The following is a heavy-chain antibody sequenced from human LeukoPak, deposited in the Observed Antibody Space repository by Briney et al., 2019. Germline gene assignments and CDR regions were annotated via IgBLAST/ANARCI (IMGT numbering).Heavy chain of an antibody. D-gene: IGHD6-13*01. CDR2: IYYSGST. J-gene: IGHJ1*01. CDR1: GGSMSGYF. Sequence: PSETLSLTCTVSGGSMSGYFWSWIRQPPGKGLEWIGYIYYSGSTNYNPSLKSRVTISVDTSKNQFFLKLSSVTAADTAVYYCARSITSSWYGDFQHWGQGTLVTVSS. V-gene: IGHV4-59*01. CDR3: ARSITSSWYGDFQH.